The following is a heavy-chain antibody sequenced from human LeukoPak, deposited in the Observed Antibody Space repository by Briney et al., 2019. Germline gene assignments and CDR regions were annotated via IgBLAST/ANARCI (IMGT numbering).Heavy chain of an antibody. CDR3: AKIVAPISSSGVA. D-gene: IGHD6-6*01. J-gene: IGHJ4*02. CDR1: GFTFSSYG. Sequence: GGSLRLSCAASGFTFSSYGMHWVRQAPGKGLEWVAFIRYDGSNKYYADSVKGRFTIPRDNSKNTLYLQMNSLRAEDTAVYYCAKIVAPISSSGVAWGQGTLVTVSS. V-gene: IGHV3-30*02. CDR2: IRYDGSNK.